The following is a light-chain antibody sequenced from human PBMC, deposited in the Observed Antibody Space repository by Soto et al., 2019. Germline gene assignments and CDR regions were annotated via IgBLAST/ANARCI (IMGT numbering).Light chain of an antibody. CDR3: QHYATSPPFT. J-gene: IGKJ3*01. CDR2: GAS. Sequence: EIVLTQSPGTLSLSPGERATLSCRASQSVTSTYLACYQQKPGQSPRLLIYGASSMATGIPDRFSGSGSGTDFTLTISRLEPEDFAVYYCQHYATSPPFTFGPGTKVDIK. CDR1: QSVTSTY. V-gene: IGKV3-20*01.